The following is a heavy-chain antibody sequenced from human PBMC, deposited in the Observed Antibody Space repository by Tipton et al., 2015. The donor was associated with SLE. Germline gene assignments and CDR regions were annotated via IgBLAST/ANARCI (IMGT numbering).Heavy chain of an antibody. V-gene: IGHV4-38-2*01. CDR1: GSPITNDYY. CDR3: ARIFYYGSGSPLDY. CDR2: IYDRVNT. Sequence: TLSLTCAVSGSPITNDYYWGWIRQPPGKEMEWIGSIYDRVNTYYNPSLRSRVTISVDTSKNQFSLKLTSVTATDTAVYYCARIFYYGSGSPLDYWGQGTLVTVSS. J-gene: IGHJ4*02. D-gene: IGHD3-10*01.